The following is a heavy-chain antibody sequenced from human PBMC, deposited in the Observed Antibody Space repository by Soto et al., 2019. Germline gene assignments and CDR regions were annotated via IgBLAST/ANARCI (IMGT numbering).Heavy chain of an antibody. CDR1: GGSINSGGYY. Sequence: QVQLQESGPGLVKLSDTLSLTCNVSGGSINSGGYYWGWIRQPPGKGLEWIGYIHYRGRTSYNPSLESRASISLDTSGHHFSLKLTSVTVADTAVYYCARCRDAFGFDSWGQGTLVTVSS. D-gene: IGHD2-15*01. CDR2: IHYRGRT. V-gene: IGHV4-31*03. J-gene: IGHJ4*02. CDR3: ARCRDAFGFDS.